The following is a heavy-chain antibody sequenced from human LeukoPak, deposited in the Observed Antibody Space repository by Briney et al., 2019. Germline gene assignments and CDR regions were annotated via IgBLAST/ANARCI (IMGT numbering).Heavy chain of an antibody. CDR2: IKSKTDGGTT. J-gene: IGHJ4*02. Sequence: GGSLRLSCAASGFTFSNAWMSWVRQAPGKGLEWVGRIKSKTDGGTTDYDAPVKGRFTISRDDSKNTLYLQMNSLRAEDTAVYYCARDISSSGSYAYFDYWGQGTLVTVSS. CDR3: ARDISSSGSYAYFDY. V-gene: IGHV3-15*01. D-gene: IGHD1-26*01. CDR1: GFTFSNAW.